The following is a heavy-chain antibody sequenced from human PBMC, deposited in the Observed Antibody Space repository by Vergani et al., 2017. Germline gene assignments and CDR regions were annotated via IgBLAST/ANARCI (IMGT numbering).Heavy chain of an antibody. CDR2: INPNSGGT. D-gene: IGHD6-19*01. J-gene: IGHJ6*02. Sequence: QVQLVQSGAEVKKPGASVKVSCKASGYPFTGYYMHWVRQAPGQGLEWMGWINPNSGGTNYAQKFQGRVTMTRDTSISTAYMELSRLRSDDTAVYYCARDLAVAGTSTYYYYGMDVWGQGTTVTVSS. CDR1: GYPFTGYY. CDR3: ARDLAVAGTSTYYYYGMDV. V-gene: IGHV1-2*02.